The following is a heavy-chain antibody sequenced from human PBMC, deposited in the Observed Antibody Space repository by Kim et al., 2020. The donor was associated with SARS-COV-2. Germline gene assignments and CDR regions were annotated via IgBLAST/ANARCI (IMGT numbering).Heavy chain of an antibody. J-gene: IGHJ4*02. D-gene: IGHD1-26*01. CDR3: ARLPTSPYFDRSGSYDPPFDY. CDR2: IDPSDSYT. Sequence: GESLKISCKGSGYSFTSYWISWVRQMPGKGLEWMGRIDPSDSYTNYSPSFQGHVTISADKSISTAYLQWSSLKASDTAMYYCARLPTSPYFDRSGSYDPPFDYWGQGTLVTVSS. V-gene: IGHV5-10-1*01. CDR1: GYSFTSYW.